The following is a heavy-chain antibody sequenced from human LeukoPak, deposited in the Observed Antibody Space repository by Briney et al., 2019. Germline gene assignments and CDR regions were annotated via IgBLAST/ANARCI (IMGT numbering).Heavy chain of an antibody. CDR2: INGDNGNT. Sequence: ASVKVSCKTSGYNFPSYTMHWLRQAPGQSPEWMGSINGDNGNTKYSEKFQDRVTFTRNTSASSAYMELSSLRSEDTAVYYCARSSSGTYHYWGQGTPVTVSS. D-gene: IGHD3-10*01. CDR1: GYNFPSYT. J-gene: IGHJ4*02. CDR3: ARSSSGTYHY. V-gene: IGHV1-3*01.